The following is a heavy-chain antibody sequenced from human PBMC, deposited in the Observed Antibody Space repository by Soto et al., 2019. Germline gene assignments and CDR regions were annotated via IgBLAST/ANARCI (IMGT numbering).Heavy chain of an antibody. J-gene: IGHJ4*02. CDR2: MNPNTGNT. Sequence: EASVKVSCKASGYTFTDFDINWVRQATGQGLEWMGWMNPNTGNTRYAQRFQGRLIMTRDTSISTAYMELGSLNSEDTAVYYCARGQLATLTDFWGQGTLVTVSS. V-gene: IGHV1-8*02. D-gene: IGHD3-9*01. CDR3: ARGQLATLTDF. CDR1: GYTFTDFD.